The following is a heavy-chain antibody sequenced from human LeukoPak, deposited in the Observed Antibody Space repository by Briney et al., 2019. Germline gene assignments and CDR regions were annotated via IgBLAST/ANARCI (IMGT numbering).Heavy chain of an antibody. Sequence: GESLKISCKGSGYSFTSYWIGWVRQMPGKGLEWMGIIYPGDSDTRYSPSFQGQVTISADKSISTAYLQWSSLKASDTAMYYCARYSSSWYWGGYYYYMDVWGKGTTVTISS. D-gene: IGHD6-13*01. CDR2: IYPGDSDT. CDR1: GYSFTSYW. V-gene: IGHV5-51*01. J-gene: IGHJ6*03. CDR3: ARYSSSWYWGGYYYYMDV.